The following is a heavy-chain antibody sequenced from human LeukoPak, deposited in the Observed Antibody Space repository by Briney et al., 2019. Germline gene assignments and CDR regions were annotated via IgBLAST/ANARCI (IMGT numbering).Heavy chain of an antibody. D-gene: IGHD2-15*01. J-gene: IGHJ6*03. V-gene: IGHV5-51*01. CDR3: ARLPFSGPYARIYYYYYMDV. CDR1: GYSFTSYW. Sequence: GSLKISCKGSGYSFTSYWIGWVRQMPGKGLEWMGIIYPGDSDTRYSPSFQGQVTISADKSISTAYLQWSSLKASDTAMYYCARLPFSGPYARIYYYYYMDVWGKGTTVTVSS. CDR2: IYPGDSDT.